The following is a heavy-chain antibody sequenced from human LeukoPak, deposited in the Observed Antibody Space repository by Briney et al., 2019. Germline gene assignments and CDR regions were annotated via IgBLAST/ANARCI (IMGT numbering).Heavy chain of an antibody. CDR1: GFTFSSHG. V-gene: IGHV3-23*01. CDR3: AKDDDWGRYKH. Sequence: GGSLRLSCAASGFTFSSHGMNWVRQAPGRGLEWVSGISPSGGITYYTDSVKGRFTISRDNSKNTQSLQMNSLRAEDTAVYYCAKDDDWGRYKHWGQGTLVTVSS. CDR2: ISPSGGIT. D-gene: IGHD3-16*01. J-gene: IGHJ1*01.